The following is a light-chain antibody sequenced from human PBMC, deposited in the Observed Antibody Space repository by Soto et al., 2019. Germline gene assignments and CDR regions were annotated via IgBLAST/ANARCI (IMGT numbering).Light chain of an antibody. CDR1: QSVASQY. CDR2: GAS. V-gene: IGKV3-20*01. CDR3: QQYGSSRYT. J-gene: IGKJ2*01. Sequence: ETVLTQSPGILSLSPGDRATLSCRASQSVASQYLAWYQQIPGQAPRLLIYGASNRATGIPDRFSGSGYGTDFTRTISRLEPEDFAVYYCQQYGSSRYTSGHGTKLEIK.